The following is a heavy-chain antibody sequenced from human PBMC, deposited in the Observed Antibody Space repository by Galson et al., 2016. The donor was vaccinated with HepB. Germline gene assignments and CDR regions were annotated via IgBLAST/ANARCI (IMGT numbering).Heavy chain of an antibody. CDR3: VHDYLGSGQFYFDQ. J-gene: IGHJ4*02. D-gene: IGHD6-19*01. Sequence: LILSCAASGFPFDDHAMHWVRQAPGKGLEWVAGLTWNSAKIAYSGSVKGRFTISRDYHMNYLYFQMNSLRDDDTEVYYCVHDYLGSGQFYFDQWGQGTLVTVSS. V-gene: IGHV3-9*01. CDR1: GFPFDDHA. CDR2: LTWNSAKI.